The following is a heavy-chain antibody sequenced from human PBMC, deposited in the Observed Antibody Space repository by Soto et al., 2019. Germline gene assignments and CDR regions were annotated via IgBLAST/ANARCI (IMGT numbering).Heavy chain of an antibody. J-gene: IGHJ4*02. D-gene: IGHD1-7*01. V-gene: IGHV4-30-4*01. CDR2: MSSSGIT. CDR1: GVSISSGSYY. CDR3: ATMGTPATGLYYFDN. Sequence: QVQLQESGPGLVKPSQTLSLTCTVSGVSISSGSYYWSWIRQPPGKGLEWIVFMSSSGITSYNASLKSRITMSVDTPKSQFSLSLSFVTAADTAVYYCATMGTPATGLYYFDNWGQGTLVTVSS.